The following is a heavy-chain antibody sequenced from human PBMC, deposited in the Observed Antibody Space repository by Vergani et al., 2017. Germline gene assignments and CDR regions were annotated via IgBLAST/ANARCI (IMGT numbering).Heavy chain of an antibody. CDR3: AREFDYYYYGMDV. CDR2: ISGSGGST. CDR1: GFTFSSYA. J-gene: IGHJ6*02. Sequence: EVQLLESGGGLVQPGGSLRLSCAASGFTFSSYAMSWVRQAPGKGLEWVSAISGSGGSTYYADSVKGRFTISRDNAKNSLYLQMNSLRAEDTAVYYCAREFDYYYYGMDVWGQGTTVTVSS. V-gene: IGHV3-23*01.